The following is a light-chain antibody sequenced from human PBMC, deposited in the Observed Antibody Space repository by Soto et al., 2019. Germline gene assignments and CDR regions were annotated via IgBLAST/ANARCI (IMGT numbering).Light chain of an antibody. CDR2: VVS. CDR1: QNINTY. J-gene: IGKJ5*01. V-gene: IGKV1-39*01. Sequence: VKMKQSLASLSASIEDRVTITCRASQNINTYLNWYQQKPGKVPKLLIYVVSTLQSGVPSRFSGSGSGTDFTLTISSLQPEDFATYYCQRANSLPITFGQGTRLEIK. CDR3: QRANSLPIT.